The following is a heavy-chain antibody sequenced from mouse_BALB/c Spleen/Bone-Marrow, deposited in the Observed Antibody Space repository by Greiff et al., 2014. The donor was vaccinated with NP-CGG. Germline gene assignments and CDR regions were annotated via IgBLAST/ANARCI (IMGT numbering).Heavy chain of an antibody. V-gene: IGHV1-61*01. CDR1: GYTFTGYW. CDR2: IDPSDSET. Sequence: VQLVESGAELVRPGASVKLSCKASGYTFTGYWMNWVKQRPGQGLEWIGMIDPSDSETHYNQMFRDKATLTVDKSSSTAYMQLSSLTSEDSAVYYCTRKYGKGGDFWGQGTTLTVSS. J-gene: IGHJ2*01. CDR3: TRKYGKGGDF. D-gene: IGHD2-10*02.